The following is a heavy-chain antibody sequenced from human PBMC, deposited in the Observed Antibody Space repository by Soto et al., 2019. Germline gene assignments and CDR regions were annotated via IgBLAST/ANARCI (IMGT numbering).Heavy chain of an antibody. V-gene: IGHV3-48*01. CDR2: ISSSSSTI. CDR1: GFTFSSYR. Sequence: EAQLVESGGSLVQPGGSLRLSCSASGFTFSSYRMNWVRQAPGKGLEWVSYISSSSSTIYYADSVKGRFTISRDNAKNSLYLQMNSLSAEDTAVYYCATWRSSWDDWAFDIWGQGTMVTVSS. D-gene: IGHD6-13*01. J-gene: IGHJ3*02. CDR3: ATWRSSWDDWAFDI.